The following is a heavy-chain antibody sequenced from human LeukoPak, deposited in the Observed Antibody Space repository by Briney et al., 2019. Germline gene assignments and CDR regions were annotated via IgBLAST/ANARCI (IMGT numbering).Heavy chain of an antibody. D-gene: IGHD6-13*01. V-gene: IGHV3-7*01. J-gene: IGHJ4*02. CDR2: IKQDGSEK. CDR3: ARAPLLDSSSYDY. Sequence: GGSLRLSCAASGFTFSSYWMSWVRQAPGKGLEWVANIKQDGSEKYYVDSVEGRFTISRDNAKNSLYLQMNSLRAEDTAVYYCARAPLLDSSSYDYWGQGTLVTVSS. CDR1: GFTFSSYW.